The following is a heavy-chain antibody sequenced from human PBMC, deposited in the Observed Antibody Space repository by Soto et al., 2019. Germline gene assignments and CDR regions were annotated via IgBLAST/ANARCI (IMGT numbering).Heavy chain of an antibody. CDR1: GYTFSEYY. CDR2: INPNSGGT. J-gene: IGHJ4*02. Sequence: AAVKVSCKACGYTFSEYYIHWVRQAPGQGLEWMGWINPNSGGTKYAPKFQGGVTMTRDMSITTAYMELSRLRSGDTAVYYCAREPATAKPEGVDFWGQGTLVTVSS. D-gene: IGHD1-1*01. CDR3: AREPATAKPEGVDF. V-gene: IGHV1-2*02.